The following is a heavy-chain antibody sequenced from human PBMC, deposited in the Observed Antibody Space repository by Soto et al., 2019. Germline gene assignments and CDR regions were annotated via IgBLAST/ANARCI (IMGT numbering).Heavy chain of an antibody. CDR3: ARGRGCSGGSCYTGMGY. J-gene: IGHJ4*02. D-gene: IGHD2-15*01. CDR1: GFTFSSYS. Sequence: EVQLVESGGGLVQPGGSLRLSCAASGFTFSSYSMNWVRQAPGKGLEWVSYISRSSSTIYYADSVKGRLTISRDNAKNSLYLQMNSLRDEDTAVYYCARGRGCSGGSCYTGMGYWGQGTLVTVSS. V-gene: IGHV3-48*02. CDR2: ISRSSSTI.